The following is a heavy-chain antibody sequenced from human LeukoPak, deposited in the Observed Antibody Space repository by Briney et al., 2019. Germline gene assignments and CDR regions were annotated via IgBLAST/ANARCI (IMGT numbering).Heavy chain of an antibody. CDR3: NALMMVVAIVTDY. J-gene: IGHJ4*02. Sequence: SETLSLTCTVSGGSISSSSYYWGWIRQPPGKGLEWIGSIYYSGSTYYNPSLKSRVTISVDTSKNQFSLKLSSVTAADTAVYYCNALMMVVAIVTDYWGQGTLVTVSS. V-gene: IGHV4-39*01. CDR1: GGSISSSSYY. D-gene: IGHD3-22*01. CDR2: IYYSGST.